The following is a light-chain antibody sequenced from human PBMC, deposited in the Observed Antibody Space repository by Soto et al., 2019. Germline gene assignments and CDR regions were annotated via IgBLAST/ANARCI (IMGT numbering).Light chain of an antibody. V-gene: IGKV1-9*01. CDR1: QGISSY. Sequence: IQLTQSPSSLSASXGDRVTITCRASQGISSYLAWYQQKPGKAPKLLIYAASTLQSGVPSRFSGSYSGTEFTLTITSLQPEDFATYYCQQVNSYPITFGQGTRLEIK. CDR2: AAS. CDR3: QQVNSYPIT. J-gene: IGKJ5*01.